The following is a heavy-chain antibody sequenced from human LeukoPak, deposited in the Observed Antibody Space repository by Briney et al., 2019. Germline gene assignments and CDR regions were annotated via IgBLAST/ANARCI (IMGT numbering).Heavy chain of an antibody. V-gene: IGHV3-74*01. CDR2: INSGGSGT. CDR1: GFNXXSRW. D-gene: IGHD7-27*01. CDR3: ASSLGPLTEY. J-gene: IGHJ4*02. Sequence: XLXXAXSGFNXXSRWMHWVRQTPGQGLLWVSRINSGGSGTSYADSVEGRFTISRDNAKNTVSLQMNSLRAEDTAVYFCASSLGPLTEYWGQGTLVTVSS.